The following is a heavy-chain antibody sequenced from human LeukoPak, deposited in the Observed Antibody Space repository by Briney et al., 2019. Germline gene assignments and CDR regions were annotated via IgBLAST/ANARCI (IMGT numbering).Heavy chain of an antibody. CDR3: ARVWYGSGSLYYYYYYMDV. Sequence: PGGSLRLSCAASGFTVRSNYMSWVRQAPGRGLEWVSVIYSGGRTYYADSVKGRFTISRDNSKNTLYLQMNSLRAEDTAVYYCARVWYGSGSLYYYYYYMDVWGKGTTVTISS. V-gene: IGHV3-66*01. D-gene: IGHD3-10*01. CDR1: GFTVRSNY. CDR2: IYSGGRT. J-gene: IGHJ6*03.